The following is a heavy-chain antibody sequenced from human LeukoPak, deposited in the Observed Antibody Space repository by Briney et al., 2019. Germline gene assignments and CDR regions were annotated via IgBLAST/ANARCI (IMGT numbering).Heavy chain of an antibody. Sequence: GGSLRLSCAASGFTVSSNYMSWVRQAPGKGLEWVSVIYSGGSTYYADSVKGRFTISRDNSKNTLYLQMNSLRAEDTAVYYCARGGVASYWYFDLWGRGTLVTVSS. CDR3: ARGGVASYWYFDL. CDR1: GFTVSSNY. J-gene: IGHJ2*01. CDR2: IYSGGST. D-gene: IGHD5-12*01. V-gene: IGHV3-53*01.